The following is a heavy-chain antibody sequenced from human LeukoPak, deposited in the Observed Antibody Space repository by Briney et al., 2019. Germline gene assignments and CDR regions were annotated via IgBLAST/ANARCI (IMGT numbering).Heavy chain of an antibody. CDR2: IYYSGST. J-gene: IGHJ4*02. V-gene: IGHV4-59*01. Sequence: PSETLSLTCTVSGGSISSYYWSWIRQPPGKGLEWIGYIYYSGSTNYNPSLKSRVTISVDTSKNQFSLKLSSVTAADTAVYYCARDQSRYYYDSSGYCDYWGQGTLVTVSS. CDR1: GGSISSYY. CDR3: ARDQSRYYYDSSGYCDY. D-gene: IGHD3-22*01.